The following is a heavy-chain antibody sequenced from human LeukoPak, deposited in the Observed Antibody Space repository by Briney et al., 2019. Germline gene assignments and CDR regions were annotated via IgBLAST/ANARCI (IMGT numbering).Heavy chain of an antibody. CDR2: IYHSGST. D-gene: IGHD5-24*01. V-gene: IGHV4-38-2*02. J-gene: IGHJ6*03. CDR1: GYSISSGYY. CDR3: ARVEMATITPVLYYMDV. Sequence: PSETLSLTCTVSGYSISSGYYWGWIRQPPGKGLEWIGSIYHSGSTYYNPSLKSRVTISVDTSKNQFSLKLSSVTAADTAVYYCARVEMATITPVLYYMDVWGKGTTVTVSS.